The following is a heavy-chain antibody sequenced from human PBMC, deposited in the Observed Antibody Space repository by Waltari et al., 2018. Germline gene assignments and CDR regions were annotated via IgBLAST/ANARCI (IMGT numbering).Heavy chain of an antibody. CDR1: GFTFNTYW. CDR2: IKEDGSEK. Sequence: EVQLVESGGGLVQPGGSLRLSCAASGFTFNTYWMTWVRQAPGKGLEWVTNIKEDGSEKYDVDCVKGRFTISRDNAKNALYLQMNSLRAEDTAVYYCARDSFPFYDSSGYYPDYGGPGTLVTVSS. V-gene: IGHV3-7*01. CDR3: ARDSFPFYDSSGYYPDY. D-gene: IGHD3-22*01. J-gene: IGHJ4*02.